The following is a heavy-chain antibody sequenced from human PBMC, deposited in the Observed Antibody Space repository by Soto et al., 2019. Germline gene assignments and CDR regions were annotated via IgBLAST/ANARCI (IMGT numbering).Heavy chain of an antibody. Sequence: PGASLKISCQASGYRFSSFWIGWVRQMPGKGLEWMGIAQPGHSDTRYSPSFQGHVTISADESTNTAYLQWSSLRASDTAMYFCASNGYSSSWDPDHWGQGTRVTVSS. D-gene: IGHD6-13*01. CDR1: GYRFSSFW. CDR3: ASNGYSSSWDPDH. J-gene: IGHJ4*01. CDR2: AQPGHSDT. V-gene: IGHV5-51*01.